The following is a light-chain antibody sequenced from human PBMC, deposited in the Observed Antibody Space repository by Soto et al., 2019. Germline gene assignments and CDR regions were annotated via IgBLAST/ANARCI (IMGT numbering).Light chain of an antibody. CDR3: QQYNNWPGT. Sequence: EIVMTQSPATLSVSPGERATLSCRASQRVSGTLAWYQQKPGQAPRLLIYDASTRATGVPARFSGSGSGAEFTLTISSLQSEDFAVYYCQQYNNWPGTFGRGTKVDIK. CDR1: QRVSGT. CDR2: DAS. V-gene: IGKV3D-15*01. J-gene: IGKJ1*01.